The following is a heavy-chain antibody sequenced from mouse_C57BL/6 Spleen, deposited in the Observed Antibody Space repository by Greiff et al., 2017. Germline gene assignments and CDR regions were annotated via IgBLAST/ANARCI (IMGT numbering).Heavy chain of an antibody. V-gene: IGHV5-17*01. D-gene: IGHD1-1*01. CDR2: ISSGSSTI. CDR3: ARRDYGVWMDY. Sequence: DVMLVESGGGLVKPGGSLKLSCAASGFTFSDYGMHWVRQAPEKGLEWVAYISSGSSTIYYADTVKGRFTISRDNAKNTLFLQMTSLRSEDTAMYYCARRDYGVWMDYWGQGTSVTVSS. J-gene: IGHJ4*01. CDR1: GFTFSDYG.